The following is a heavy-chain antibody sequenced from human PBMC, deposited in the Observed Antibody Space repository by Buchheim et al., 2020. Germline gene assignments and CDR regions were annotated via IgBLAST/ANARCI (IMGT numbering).Heavy chain of an antibody. D-gene: IGHD5-12*01. CDR2: IYYSGTT. V-gene: IGHV4-59*08. Sequence: QVHLQESGPGLVKPSETLSLTCTVSGGSIGTYFWSWIRQPPGKGLEWIGYIYYSGTTNYSPSLKGRVTISVDTSNNQVSLPLNSVTAADTAVYYCARQGGYSGHNWFDAWGQGT. CDR1: GGSIGTYF. CDR3: ARQGGYSGHNWFDA. J-gene: IGHJ5*02.